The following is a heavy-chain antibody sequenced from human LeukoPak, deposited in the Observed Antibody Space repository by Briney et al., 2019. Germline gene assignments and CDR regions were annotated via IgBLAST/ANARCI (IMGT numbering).Heavy chain of an antibody. J-gene: IGHJ5*02. CDR3: ARLFYYDSSGPPS. D-gene: IGHD3-22*01. V-gene: IGHV4-34*01. CDR2: INHSGST. Sequence: PSETLSLTCAVYGGSFSGYYWSWIRQPPGKGREWIGEINHSGSTNYNPSLKSRVTISVDTSKNQFSLKLSSVTAADTAVYYCARLFYYDSSGPPSSGQGTLVTASS. CDR1: GGSFSGYY.